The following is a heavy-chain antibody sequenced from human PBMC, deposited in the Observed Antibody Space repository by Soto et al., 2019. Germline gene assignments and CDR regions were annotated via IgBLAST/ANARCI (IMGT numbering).Heavy chain of an antibody. CDR3: ARANRPITMTSPNWFDT. V-gene: IGHV4-30-2*01. CDR1: GGSISSGAYS. Sequence: SETLSLTCAVSGGSISSGAYSWSWIRQPPGKGLEWVGYIYHSGSTYYNPSLKSRVTISVDRSKNRFSLNLNSVTAADTAVYYCARANRPITMTSPNWFDTRGQRAVLTISS. J-gene: IGHJ5*02. CDR2: IYHSGST. D-gene: IGHD3-22*01.